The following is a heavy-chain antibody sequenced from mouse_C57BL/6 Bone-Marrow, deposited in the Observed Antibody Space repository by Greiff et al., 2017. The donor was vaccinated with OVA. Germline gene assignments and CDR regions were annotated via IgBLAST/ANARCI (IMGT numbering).Heavy chain of an antibody. J-gene: IGHJ1*03. CDR3: ARGYAYFDV. CDR1: GYTFTDYY. V-gene: IGHV1-76*01. D-gene: IGHD3-1*01. Sequence: QVQLQQSGAELVRPGASVKLSCKASGYTFTDYYINWVKQRPGQGLEWIARIYPGSGNTYYNEKFKGKATLTAEKSSSTAYMQLSSLTSEDSAIYFCARGYAYFDVWGTGTTVTVSS. CDR2: IYPGSGNT.